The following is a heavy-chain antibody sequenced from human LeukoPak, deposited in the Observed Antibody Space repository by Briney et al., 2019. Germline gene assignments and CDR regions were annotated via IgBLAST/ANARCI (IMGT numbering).Heavy chain of an antibody. J-gene: IGHJ4*02. CDR2: ISESGGST. Sequence: PGGSLRLSCTASGFSFSGHWMHWARQLPGKGLEWVSGISESGGSTYYADSVKGRFTSSRDNSKNTLYLQMNNLRAEDTAAYYCAKGSFWGQGTLVTVSS. D-gene: IGHD3-10*01. V-gene: IGHV3-23*01. CDR1: GFSFSGHW. CDR3: AKGSF.